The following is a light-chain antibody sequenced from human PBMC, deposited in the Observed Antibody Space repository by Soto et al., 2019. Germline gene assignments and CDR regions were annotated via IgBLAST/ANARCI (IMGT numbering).Light chain of an antibody. Sequence: DIVMTQSPLSLPVTPGEPASISCRSSQSLLYSNGNNYLDWYLQKPGQSPQLLIYLASSRASGVPDRFSGSGAGTDFTLKISRVEAEDVGVYYCMQPLQTPYTFGQWTQLEIK. V-gene: IGKV2-28*01. CDR1: QSLLYSNGNNY. J-gene: IGKJ2*01. CDR3: MQPLQTPYT. CDR2: LAS.